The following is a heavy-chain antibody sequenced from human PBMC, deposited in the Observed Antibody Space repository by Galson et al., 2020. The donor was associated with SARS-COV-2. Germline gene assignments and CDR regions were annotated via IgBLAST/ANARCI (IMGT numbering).Heavy chain of an antibody. CDR3: TKIPYYYHTSGDPYYSFGMDV. CDR1: GGSINSSNW. J-gene: IGHJ6*02. D-gene: IGHD3-22*01. CDR2: IYHSGST. V-gene: IGHV4-4*02. Sequence: SETLSPTCAVSGGSINSSNWWNWVRQPPGKGLEWIGEIYHSGSTSYNPSLKSRVTISVDKSKNLFSLKLSSVTAADTAVYYCTKIPYYYHTSGDPYYSFGMDVWGQGTTVIVSS.